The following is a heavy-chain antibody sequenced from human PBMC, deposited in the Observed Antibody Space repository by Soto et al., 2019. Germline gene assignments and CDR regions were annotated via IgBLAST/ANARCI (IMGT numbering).Heavy chain of an antibody. CDR3: AKDISEKYSYGSDH. J-gene: IGHJ4*02. V-gene: IGHV3-30*18. CDR1: GFTFSSYG. D-gene: IGHD5-18*01. CDR2: ISYDGRNK. Sequence: GGSLRLSCTASGFTFSSYGMHWVRQAPGKGLEWVAIISYDGRNKYYADSVKGRFTISRDNSRNTLHLQMNSLRAEDTAVYYCAKDISEKYSYGSDHCGPGTLLTVSS.